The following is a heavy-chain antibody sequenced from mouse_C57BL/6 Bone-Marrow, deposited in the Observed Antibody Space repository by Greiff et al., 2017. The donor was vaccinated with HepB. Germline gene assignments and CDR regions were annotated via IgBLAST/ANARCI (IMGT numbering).Heavy chain of an antibody. CDR1: GFSLSTFGMG. D-gene: IGHD2-5*01. V-gene: IGHV8-8*01. CDR3: ARDSSNYLDWYFDV. J-gene: IGHJ1*03. Sequence: QVTLKESGPGILQPSQTLSLTCSFSGFSLSTFGMGVGWIRQPSGKGLEWLAHIWWDDDKYYNPALKSRLTISKDTSKNQVFLKIANVDTADTATYYCARDSSNYLDWYFDVWGTGTTVTVSS. CDR2: IWWDDDK.